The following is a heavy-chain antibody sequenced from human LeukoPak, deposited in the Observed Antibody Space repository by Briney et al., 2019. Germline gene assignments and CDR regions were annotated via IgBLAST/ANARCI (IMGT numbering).Heavy chain of an antibody. CDR1: GYTFTSYG. Sequence: ASVKVSCKASGYTFTSYGISWVRQAPGQGLEWMGWISAYNGNTNYAQKLQGRVTMTTDTSTSTAYMELRSLRSDDTAVYYCARDKATAYYYYYGMDVWGQRTTVTVSS. CDR3: ARDKATAYYYYYGMDV. J-gene: IGHJ6*02. V-gene: IGHV1-18*01. D-gene: IGHD1-26*01. CDR2: ISAYNGNT.